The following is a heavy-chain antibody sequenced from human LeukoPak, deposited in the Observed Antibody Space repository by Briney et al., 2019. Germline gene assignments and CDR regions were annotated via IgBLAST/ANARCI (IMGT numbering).Heavy chain of an antibody. D-gene: IGHD3-16*02. CDR1: GFSFSSYA. Sequence: PGGSLRLSCAASGFSFSSYAMNWVRQAPGKGLEWVSIIFGNGDTTYYADSVKGRVTISRDNAKNSLYLQMNSLRAEDTALYYCARGNYDYVWGTYRLIDYWGQGTLVTVSS. J-gene: IGHJ4*02. V-gene: IGHV3-48*03. CDR2: IFGNGDTT. CDR3: ARGNYDYVWGTYRLIDY.